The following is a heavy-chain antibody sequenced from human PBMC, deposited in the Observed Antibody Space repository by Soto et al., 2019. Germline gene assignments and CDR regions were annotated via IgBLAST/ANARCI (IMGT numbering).Heavy chain of an antibody. V-gene: IGHV1-69*01. CDR3: ARGARLVLFATMEELGHDGLDV. CDR2: IIPLFGTA. CDR1: GGTFSTYA. Sequence: QVQLVQSGAEVEKPGSSVKVSCKSSGGTFSTYAIHWVRQAPGQGLEWMGRIIPLFGTANYTQKLKGSVTITSDESTSTAYMELSSLKSEDTAVYYCARGARLVLFATMEELGHDGLDVWGQDTTVIGSS. D-gene: IGHD1-7*01. J-gene: IGHJ6*02.